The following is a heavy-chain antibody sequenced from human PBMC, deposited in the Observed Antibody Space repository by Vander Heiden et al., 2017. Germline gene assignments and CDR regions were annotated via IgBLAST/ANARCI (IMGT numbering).Heavy chain of an antibody. D-gene: IGHD2-2*03. J-gene: IGHJ5*02. CDR3: AGKIMDGRSSWFDP. CDR2: INPNNG. Sequence: QVQLVQSGAEVKKPGASVKVSCKASRYTFNNYYIHWVRQAPGQGLEWMGWINPNNGDTSISTAYMELSSLRSDDTAVYYCAGKIMDGRSSWFDPWGQGALVTVSS. V-gene: IGHV1-2*02. CDR1: RYTFNNYY.